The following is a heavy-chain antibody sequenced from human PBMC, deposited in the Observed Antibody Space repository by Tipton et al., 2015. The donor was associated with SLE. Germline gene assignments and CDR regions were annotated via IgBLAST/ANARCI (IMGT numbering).Heavy chain of an antibody. Sequence: SLRLSCPASGFSFSNYAMNWVRQAPGKGLVWVSGISGSGGTTNYADSVKGRFTISRDNSNNTLYLQMNSLRAEDTAVYYCAKGRTYFDSWGRGTLVTVSS. V-gene: IGHV3-23*01. J-gene: IGHJ4*02. CDR1: GFSFSNYA. CDR3: AKGRTYFDS. CDR2: ISGSGGTT.